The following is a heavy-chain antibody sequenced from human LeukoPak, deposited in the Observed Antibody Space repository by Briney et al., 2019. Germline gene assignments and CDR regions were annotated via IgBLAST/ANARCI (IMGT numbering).Heavy chain of an antibody. D-gene: IGHD6-19*01. CDR2: ISWNSGSI. J-gene: IGHJ4*02. Sequence: GGSLRLSCAASGFTFDDYAMHWVRQAPGKGLEWVSGISWNSGSIGYADSVKGRFTISRDNAKNSLYLQMNSLRAEDTALYYCAKAIAVAATLGIFDYWGQGTLVTVSS. V-gene: IGHV3-9*01. CDR3: AKAIAVAATLGIFDY. CDR1: GFTFDDYA.